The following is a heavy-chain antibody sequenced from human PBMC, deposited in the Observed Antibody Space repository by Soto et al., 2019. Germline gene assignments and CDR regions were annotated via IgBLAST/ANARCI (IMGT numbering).Heavy chain of an antibody. Sequence: GGSLRLSCAASGFTFSSYWMHWVRQVSGKGLVWVSRVYSDGSSTSYADSVKGRFTISRDDAKNTLYLQMNSLRAEDTAVYYCARAMSSGSYFDYWGQGTLVTVSS. V-gene: IGHV3-74*01. CDR2: VYSDGSST. D-gene: IGHD1-26*01. CDR1: GFTFSSYW. J-gene: IGHJ4*02. CDR3: ARAMSSGSYFDY.